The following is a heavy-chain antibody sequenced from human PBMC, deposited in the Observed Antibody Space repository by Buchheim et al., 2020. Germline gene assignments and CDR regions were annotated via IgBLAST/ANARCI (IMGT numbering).Heavy chain of an antibody. D-gene: IGHD5-24*01. Sequence: QLQLQESGPGLVKPSETLSLTCTVSGGSISNSAYFWGWIRQSPGKGPEWIATIRYSGTTYFNPSLQNRVTISVDTSKNQFSLTLRSVTAADTALYYCARENRDGYRNGVDVWGQGTT. CDR3: ARENRDGYRNGVDV. V-gene: IGHV4-39*07. J-gene: IGHJ6*02. CDR2: IRYSGTT. CDR1: GGSISNSAYF.